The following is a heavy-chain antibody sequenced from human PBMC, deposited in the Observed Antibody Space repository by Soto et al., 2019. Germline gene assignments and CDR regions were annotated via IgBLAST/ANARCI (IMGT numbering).Heavy chain of an antibody. V-gene: IGHV5-51*01. CDR1: GYSFTSYW. CDR2: IYPGDSDT. Sequence: PGESLKISCKGSGYSFTSYWIGWVRQMPGKGLEWMGIIYPGDSDTRYSPSFQGQVTISADKSISTAYLQWSSLKASDTAMYYCAIYYYDSSGYYQPYYYYYGMDVWGQGTTVTVSS. J-gene: IGHJ6*02. CDR3: AIYYYDSSGYYQPYYYYYGMDV. D-gene: IGHD3-22*01.